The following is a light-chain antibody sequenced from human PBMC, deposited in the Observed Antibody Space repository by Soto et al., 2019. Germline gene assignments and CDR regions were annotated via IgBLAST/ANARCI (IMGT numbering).Light chain of an antibody. CDR1: QTVERW. V-gene: IGKV1-5*03. J-gene: IGKJ1*01. Sequence: DIQMTQSPSSLSASVGDRVTITCRASQTVERWMAWYQQKPGKAHKLLIYKASSLESGVQSRFSGSGSGTEFTLTIRSLQPDDFATYYCQQYNTYRWTVGQGTKVDIK. CDR3: QQYNTYRWT. CDR2: KAS.